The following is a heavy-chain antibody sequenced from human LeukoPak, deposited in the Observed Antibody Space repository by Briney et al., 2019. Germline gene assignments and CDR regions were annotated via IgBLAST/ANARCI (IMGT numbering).Heavy chain of an antibody. D-gene: IGHD6-13*01. Sequence: SQTLSLTCAISGDSVSSNSATWTWIGQSPSRGLEGLGRTYYRSKWYNDYAVSVKSRITINPDTSKNQFSLQLNSVTPEDTAVYYCARGSSSNSWYFDYWGQGTLVTVSS. V-gene: IGHV6-1*01. CDR1: GDSVSSNSAT. CDR3: ARGSSSNSWYFDY. J-gene: IGHJ4*02. CDR2: TYYRSKWYN.